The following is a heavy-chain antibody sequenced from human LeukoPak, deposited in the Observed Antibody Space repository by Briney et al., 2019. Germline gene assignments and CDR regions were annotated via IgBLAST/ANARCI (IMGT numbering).Heavy chain of an antibody. CDR2: INPNSGGT. CDR3: ARGFYGDGLDWFDP. D-gene: IGHD4-17*01. CDR1: GYTFTGYY. J-gene: IGHJ5*02. V-gene: IGHV1-2*04. Sequence: GASVKVSCKASGYTFTGYYMHWVRQAPGQGLEWMGWINPNSGGTNYAQKFQGWVTMTRDTSISTAYMELSRLRSDDTAVYYCARGFYGDGLDWFDPWGQGTLVTVSS.